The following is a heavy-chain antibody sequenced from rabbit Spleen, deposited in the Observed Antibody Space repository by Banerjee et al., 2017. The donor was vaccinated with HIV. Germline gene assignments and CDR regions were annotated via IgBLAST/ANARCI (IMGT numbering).Heavy chain of an antibody. D-gene: IGHD2-1*01. V-gene: IGHV1S47*01. CDR2: IDLVFGST. Sequence: QEQLVESGGGLVQPGGSLKLSCKASGFDLSSYGVSWVRQAPGKGLEWIGYIDLVFGSTYYASWVNGRFSISRENTQNTVSLQLNSLTAADTATYFCARGTTTGGDGFDLWGPGTLVTVS. CDR1: GFDLSSYG. J-gene: IGHJ4*01. CDR3: ARGTTTGGDGFDL.